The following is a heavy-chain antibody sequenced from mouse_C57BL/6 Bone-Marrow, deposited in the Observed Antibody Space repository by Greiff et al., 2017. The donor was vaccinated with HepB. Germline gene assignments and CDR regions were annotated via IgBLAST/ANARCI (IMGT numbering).Heavy chain of an antibody. J-gene: IGHJ2*01. CDR3: ARLTTVVLYYFDY. D-gene: IGHD1-1*01. CDR2: ISGGGGNT. CDR1: GFTFSSYT. V-gene: IGHV5-9*01. Sequence: EVQLVESGGGLVKPGGSLKLSCAASGFTFSSYTMSWVRQTPEKRLEWVATISGGGGNTYYPDSVKGRFTISRDNAKNTLYLQMSSLRSEDTALYYCARLTTVVLYYFDYWGQGTTLTVSS.